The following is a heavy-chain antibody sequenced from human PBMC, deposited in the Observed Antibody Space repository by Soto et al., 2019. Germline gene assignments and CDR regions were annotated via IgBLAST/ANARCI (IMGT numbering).Heavy chain of an antibody. V-gene: IGHV1-46*02. CDR3: ARDPWAADY. CDR1: GYIYDNYY. J-gene: IGHJ4*02. Sequence: ASVEVCCKESGYIYDNYYMHWVRQAPGQGLEWMAIINPLPTSGSTNYAQKFQGRVTVTRDTSTSTVYLELSSLRSDDTAVYYCARDPWAADYWGQGTLVTVSS. CDR2: INPLPTSGST. D-gene: IGHD3-16*01.